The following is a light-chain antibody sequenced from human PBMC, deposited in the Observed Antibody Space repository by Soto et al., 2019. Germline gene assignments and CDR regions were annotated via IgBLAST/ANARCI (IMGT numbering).Light chain of an antibody. J-gene: IGKJ4*01. CDR1: QSIRSD. V-gene: IGKV3-15*01. CDR2: DAS. Sequence: EIVMTQSPATLSVSPGERATLSCRASQSIRSDLAWYQQRPGQAPRLLIYDASTRAAGIPARFIGSGSGTEFTLTISSLQSEDFATYFCQQADSFPLTFGGGTKVDIK. CDR3: QQADSFPLT.